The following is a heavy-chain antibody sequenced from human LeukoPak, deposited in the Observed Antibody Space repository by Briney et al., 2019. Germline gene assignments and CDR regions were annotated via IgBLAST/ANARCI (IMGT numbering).Heavy chain of an antibody. CDR1: GYTFTSYG. D-gene: IGHD2-15*01. CDR3: ARAFGCSGGSCYADY. CDR2: ISVYNGNT. Sequence: GAAVTVSCKASGYTFTSYGISWVRQAPGQGREWVGWISVYNGNTNYAQKLQGRVTMTTDTSTSTAYMELKSLRSDDAAVYCCARAFGCSGGSCYADYWGQGTLVTVSS. V-gene: IGHV1-18*01. J-gene: IGHJ4*02.